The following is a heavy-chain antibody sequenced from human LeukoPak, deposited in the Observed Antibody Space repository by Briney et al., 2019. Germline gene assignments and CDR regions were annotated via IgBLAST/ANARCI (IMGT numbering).Heavy chain of an antibody. J-gene: IGHJ4*02. CDR1: GGSISSGSYY. Sequence: PSQTLSLTCTVSGGSISSGSYYWSWIRQPAGKGLEWIGRIYTSGSTNYNPSLKSRVTISVDTSKNQFSLKLSSVTAADTAVYYCACGPPYRDSSGYTGLFYWGQGTLVTVSS. V-gene: IGHV4-61*02. D-gene: IGHD3-22*01. CDR2: IYTSGST. CDR3: ACGPPYRDSSGYTGLFY.